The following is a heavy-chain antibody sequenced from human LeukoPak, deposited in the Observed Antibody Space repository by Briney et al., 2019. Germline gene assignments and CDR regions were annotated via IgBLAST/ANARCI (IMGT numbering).Heavy chain of an antibody. D-gene: IGHD3-22*01. CDR1: GGTFSSYA. CDR3: ARDYYDSSGFGAFDI. V-gene: IGHV1-69*04. CDR2: IIPILGIA. Sequence: SVKVSCKASGGTFSSYAISWVRQAPGQGLEWMGRIIPILGIANYPQKFQGRVTMTRDTSISTAYMELSRLRSDDTAVYYCARDYYDSSGFGAFDIWGQGTMVTVSS. J-gene: IGHJ3*02.